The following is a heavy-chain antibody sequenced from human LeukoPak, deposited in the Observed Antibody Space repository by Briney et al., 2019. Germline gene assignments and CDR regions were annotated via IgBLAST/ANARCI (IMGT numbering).Heavy chain of an antibody. V-gene: IGHV4-59*01. Sequence: SETLSLTCTVSGGSISSYYWSWIRQPPGKGLEWIGYIYYSGSTNYNPSLKSRVTISVDTSKNQFSLKLSSVTAADTAVYYCARVVSYYDFWSGYYNYYMDVWGKGTTVTVSS. CDR3: ARVVSYYDFWSGYYNYYMDV. CDR1: GGSISSYY. J-gene: IGHJ6*03. CDR2: IYYSGST. D-gene: IGHD3-3*01.